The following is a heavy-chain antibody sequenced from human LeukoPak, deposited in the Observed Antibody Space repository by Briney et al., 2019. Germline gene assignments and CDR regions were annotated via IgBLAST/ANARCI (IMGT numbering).Heavy chain of an antibody. CDR3: ASSGYRGDAFDI. Sequence: SETLSLTCAVYGGSFSGYYWSWIRQPPGKGLEWIGEINHSGSTNYNPSLKSRVTISVDTSKNQFSLKLSSVTAADTAVYYCASSGYRGDAFDIWGQGTMVTVSS. D-gene: IGHD2-2*02. CDR1: GGSFSGYY. CDR2: INHSGST. V-gene: IGHV4-34*09. J-gene: IGHJ3*02.